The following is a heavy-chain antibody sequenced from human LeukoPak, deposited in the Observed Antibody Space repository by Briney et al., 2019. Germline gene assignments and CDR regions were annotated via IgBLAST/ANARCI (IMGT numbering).Heavy chain of an antibody. CDR1: GFTVSSNS. CDR3: ARAYPPPAAGFDY. D-gene: IGHD6-13*01. V-gene: IGHV3-53*01. Sequence: GGSLRLSCAASGFTVSSNSMNWVRQAPGKGLEWVSIIYSDGRTFYADSVKGRFTISRDNSKNTLYLQMNSLRAEDTAVYYCARAYPPPAAGFDYWGQGTLVTVSS. CDR2: IYSDGRT. J-gene: IGHJ4*02.